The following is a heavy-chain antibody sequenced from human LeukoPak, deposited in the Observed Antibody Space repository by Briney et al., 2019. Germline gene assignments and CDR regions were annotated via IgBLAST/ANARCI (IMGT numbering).Heavy chain of an antibody. CDR1: GFSFSSYA. Sequence: GGSLRLSCAVSGFSFSSYAMSWVRQAPRRGLEWVSLITAGGVITHYTDSVKGRFTISRDNSKNTLYLQMNSVRAEDTAVYYCAKGKINHDGAVEIWGQGTTVTVSS. D-gene: IGHD1-14*01. V-gene: IGHV3-23*01. CDR2: ITAGGVIT. CDR3: AKGKINHDGAVEI. J-gene: IGHJ3*02.